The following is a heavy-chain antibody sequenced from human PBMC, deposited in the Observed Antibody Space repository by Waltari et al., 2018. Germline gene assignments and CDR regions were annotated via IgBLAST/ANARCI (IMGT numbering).Heavy chain of an antibody. D-gene: IGHD3-22*01. CDR2: IYYRGST. J-gene: IGHJ3*02. V-gene: IGHV4-59*01. CDR1: GGSISSYY. CDR3: ARVESYYYDSSGYYSDAFDI. Sequence: QVQLQESGPGLVKPSETLSLTCTVSGGSISSYYWSWIRQPPGKGLEWIGYIYYRGSTNSHPSRKSRVTISVDTSKNQFSLKLSSVTAADTAVYYCARVESYYYDSSGYYSDAFDIWGQGTMVTVSS.